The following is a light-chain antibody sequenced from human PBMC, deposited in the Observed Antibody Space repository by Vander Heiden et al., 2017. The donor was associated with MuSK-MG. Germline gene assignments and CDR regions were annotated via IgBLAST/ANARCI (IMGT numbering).Light chain of an antibody. V-gene: IGLV3-27*01. Sequence: HELTQPFSVSASPGQTARITCSGDVLGRKYARWFQQKPGQAPLLLIYKDSERPSGIPERFSGSSSGTTITLTISGAQVEDEAEYYCYCATDNYLGLFGGGTKLTVL. J-gene: IGLJ2*01. CDR2: KDS. CDR3: YCATDNYLGL. CDR1: VLGRKY.